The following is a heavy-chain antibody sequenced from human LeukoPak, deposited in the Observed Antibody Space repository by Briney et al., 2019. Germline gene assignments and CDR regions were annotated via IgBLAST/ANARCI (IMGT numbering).Heavy chain of an antibody. CDR1: GGSFSGYY. Sequence: SETLSLTCAVYGGSFSGYYWSWIRQPPGKGLEWIGEINHSGSTNYNPSLKSRVTISVDTSKNQFSLKRSSVTAADTAVYYCAIATWRKFYYFDYWGQGTLVTVSS. D-gene: IGHD5-12*01. V-gene: IGHV4-34*01. CDR2: INHSGST. J-gene: IGHJ4*02. CDR3: AIATWRKFYYFDY.